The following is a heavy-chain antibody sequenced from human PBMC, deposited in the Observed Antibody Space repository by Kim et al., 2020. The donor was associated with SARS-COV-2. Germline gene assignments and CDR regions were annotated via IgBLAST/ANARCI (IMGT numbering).Heavy chain of an antibody. J-gene: IGHJ4*02. CDR2: ISWNSGSI. D-gene: IGHD2-15*01. V-gene: IGHV3-9*01. CDR1: GFTFDDYA. CDR3: ARSIYPGYLYFGVAAHFDY. Sequence: GGSLRLSCAASGFTFDDYAMHWVRQAPGKGLEWVSGISWNSGSIGYADSVKGRFTISRDNAKNSLYLQMNSLRAEDTALYYCARSIYPGYLYFGVAAHFDYWGQGTLVTVSS.